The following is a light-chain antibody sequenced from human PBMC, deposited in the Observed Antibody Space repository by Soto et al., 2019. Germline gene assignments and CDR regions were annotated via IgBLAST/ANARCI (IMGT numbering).Light chain of an antibody. CDR3: QVWDSSSDHVV. V-gene: IGLV3-21*04. J-gene: IGLJ3*02. Sequence: PSVSLAPGKTARITCAGDNIGVRSVHWYQQRPGQAPLLVIYNDRHRPSGIPERVSGSNSGNTATLTISRVEAGDEADYYCQVWDSSSDHVVFGGGTQLTVL. CDR2: NDR. CDR1: NIGVRS.